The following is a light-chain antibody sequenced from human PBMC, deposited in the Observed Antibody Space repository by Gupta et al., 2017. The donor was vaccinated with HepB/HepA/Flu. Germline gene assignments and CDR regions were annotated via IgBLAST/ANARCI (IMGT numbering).Light chain of an antibody. CDR2: LGA. CDR1: QSLLHSNGFNY. Sequence: DIVLTQSPLSLPVTPGEPASISCRSSQSLLHSNGFNYLDWYLQKPGQSPQLLLSLGAHRAPGVPDRISGSGSGTDFTLKISRVEAEDVGVYYCRQPLYTPWTFGQGTRVEIK. CDR3: RQPLYTPWT. V-gene: IGKV2-28*01. J-gene: IGKJ1*01.